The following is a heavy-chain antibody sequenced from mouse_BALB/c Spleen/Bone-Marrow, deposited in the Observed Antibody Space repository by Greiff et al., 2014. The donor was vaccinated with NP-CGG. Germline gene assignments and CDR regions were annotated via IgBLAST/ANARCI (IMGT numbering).Heavy chain of an antibody. J-gene: IGHJ2*01. Sequence: VQLQQSASELARPGASVRLSCRASGYTFTGYTIQWVKQRPGQGLEWIGYIVPRSGYTDYNQKFKDKTTLTADKSSSTAYMQLSRLTSEDSAVYYCAREDITTANFDYWGQGTTLTVSS. CDR3: AREDITTANFDY. CDR2: IVPRSGYT. CDR1: GYTFTGYT. D-gene: IGHD1-2*01. V-gene: IGHV1-4*02.